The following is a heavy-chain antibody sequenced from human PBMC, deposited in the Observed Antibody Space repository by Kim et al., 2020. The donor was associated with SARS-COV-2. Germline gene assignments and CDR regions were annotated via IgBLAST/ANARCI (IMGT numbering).Heavy chain of an antibody. CDR1: GFTFSSYA. CDR3: AKDRGTYYYDSNPLGY. CDR2: ISGSGGST. Sequence: GGSLRLSCAASGFTFSSYAMSWVRQAPGKGLEWVSAISGSGGSTYYADSVKGRFTISRDNSKNTLYLQMNSLRAEDTAVYYCAKDRGTYYYDSNPLGYWGQGTLVTVSS. J-gene: IGHJ4*02. D-gene: IGHD3-22*01. V-gene: IGHV3-23*01.